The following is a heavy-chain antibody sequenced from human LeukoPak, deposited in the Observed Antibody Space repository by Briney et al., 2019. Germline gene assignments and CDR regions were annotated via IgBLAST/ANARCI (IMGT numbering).Heavy chain of an antibody. D-gene: IGHD5-12*01. V-gene: IGHV4-39*07. CDR3: ARDNVDIVATIPSYFDY. CDR2: IYYSGST. CDR1: GGPISSSSYY. J-gene: IGHJ4*02. Sequence: SETLSLTCTVSGGPISSSSYYWGWIRQPPGKGLEWIGSIYYSGSTYYNPSLKSRVTISVDTSKNQFSLKLSSVTAADTAVYYCARDNVDIVATIPSYFDYWGQGTLVTVSS.